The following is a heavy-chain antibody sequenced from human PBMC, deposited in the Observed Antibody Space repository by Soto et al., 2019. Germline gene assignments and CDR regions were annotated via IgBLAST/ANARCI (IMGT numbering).Heavy chain of an antibody. D-gene: IGHD2-2*02. Sequence: ASVKVSCKASGYTFTGYYMHWVRQAPGQGLEWMGWINPNSGGTNYAQKFQGRVTMTRDTSISTAYMELSRLRSDDTAVYYCARQYQLLYPYWFDPWGQGTLVTVSS. V-gene: IGHV1-2*02. CDR2: INPNSGGT. J-gene: IGHJ5*02. CDR1: GYTFTGYY. CDR3: ARQYQLLYPYWFDP.